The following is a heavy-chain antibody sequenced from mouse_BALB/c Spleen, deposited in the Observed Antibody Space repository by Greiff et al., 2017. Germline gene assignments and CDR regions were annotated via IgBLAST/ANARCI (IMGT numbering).Heavy chain of an antibody. CDR1: GYTFTSYW. CDR3: TRFYYGSSYYFDY. Sequence: QGQLQQPGAELVKPGASVKMSCKASGYTFTSYWMHWVKQRPGQGLEWIGVIDPSDSYTSYNQKFKGKATLTVDTSSSTAYMQLSSLTSEDSAVYYCTRFYYGSSYYFDYWGQGTTLTVSS. V-gene: IGHV1S127*01. D-gene: IGHD1-1*01. CDR2: IDPSDSYT. J-gene: IGHJ2*01.